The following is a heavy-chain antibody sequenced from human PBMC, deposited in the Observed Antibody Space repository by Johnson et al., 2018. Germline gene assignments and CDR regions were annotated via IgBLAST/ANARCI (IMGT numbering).Heavy chain of an antibody. D-gene: IGHD3-16*01. CDR1: GFTFSNYN. CDR2: IGHGGDT. Sequence: VQLVQSGGGLVQPGGFLRLSCAASGFTFSNYNMHWVRQATGTGLEWVQGIGHGGDTYYSSSVKGRFTISREAANNSLYIQRNRLRAGDTPVYYCARTYTFDMWCQGTVVTVSS. V-gene: IGHV3-13*01. CDR3: ARTYTFDM. J-gene: IGHJ3*02.